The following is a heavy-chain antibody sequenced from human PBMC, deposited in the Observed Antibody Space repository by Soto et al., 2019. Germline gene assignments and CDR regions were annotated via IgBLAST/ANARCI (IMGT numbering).Heavy chain of an antibody. Sequence: QGQLVQSGAEVKKPGSSVTVSCKASGGTFSSYTISWVRQAPGQVLEWMAGISPIFGTPISAQKFQDRVTITADDSTMTAYMEMNRLTSEDTAVYYCARVVVGSRLSLDYWGQGTLVTISS. J-gene: IGHJ4*02. CDR2: ISPIFGTP. CDR1: GGTFSSYT. CDR3: ARVVVGSRLSLDY. V-gene: IGHV1-69*01. D-gene: IGHD1-26*01.